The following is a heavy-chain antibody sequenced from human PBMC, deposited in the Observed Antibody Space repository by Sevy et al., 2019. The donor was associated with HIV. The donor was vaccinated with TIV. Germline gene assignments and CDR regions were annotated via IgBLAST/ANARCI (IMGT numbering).Heavy chain of an antibody. J-gene: IGHJ4*02. V-gene: IGHV3-23*01. Sequence: GGSLRLSCAASGFTFSSYAMSWVRQAPGKGLEWVSAISGSGGSTYYADSVKGRFTISRDNSKNTLYLQMNSLRAEDTAVYYCAKDQNPRGWYKYFDYWGQGTLVTVSS. CDR1: GFTFSSYA. CDR3: AKDQNPRGWYKYFDY. CDR2: ISGSGGST. D-gene: IGHD6-19*01.